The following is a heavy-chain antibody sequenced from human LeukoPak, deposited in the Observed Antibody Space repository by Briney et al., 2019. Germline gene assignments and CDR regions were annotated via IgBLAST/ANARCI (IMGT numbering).Heavy chain of an antibody. J-gene: IGHJ4*02. CDR2: ISGSGGST. D-gene: IGHD4-17*01. V-gene: IGHV3-23*01. Sequence: GGYLSLYCAAPGFTFSSYAMSCDRQAPGKGLEWVSAISGSGGSTYYADSVKGRFTISRDNSKNTLYLQINSLRAEDTAVYYCANPRWTTVTTGDFDSWGQGTLVTVSS. CDR3: ANPRWTTVTTGDFDS. CDR1: GFTFSSYA.